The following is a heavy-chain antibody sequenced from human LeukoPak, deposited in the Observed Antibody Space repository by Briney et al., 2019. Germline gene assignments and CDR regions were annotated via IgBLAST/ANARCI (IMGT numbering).Heavy chain of an antibody. Sequence: PGGSLRLSCAASGFTFSSYAMHWVRQAPGKGLEWMAFIQYDGTNKYYADSVKGRFTISRDNSKNTLYLQMNSLRVEDTAVFYCAKAGITGAFDAWGQGTMIIVSS. D-gene: IGHD1-14*01. CDR3: AKAGITGAFDA. CDR1: GFTFSSYA. J-gene: IGHJ3*01. V-gene: IGHV3-30*04. CDR2: IQYDGTNK.